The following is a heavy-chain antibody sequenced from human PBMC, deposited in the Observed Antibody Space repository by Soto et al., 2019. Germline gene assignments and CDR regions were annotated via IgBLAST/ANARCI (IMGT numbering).Heavy chain of an antibody. CDR1: GFTFSSYA. CDR2: VSGGGGRT. CDR3: AKEGPSRVVVAATRYFDR. J-gene: IGHJ4*03. D-gene: IGHD2-15*01. Sequence: GSLRLSCAASGFTFSSYAMNWVRQAPGKGLEWVAGVSGGGGRTYYADSVQGRFTVSRDNSNSTVYLQMHSLRAEDTAMYFCAKEGPSRVVVAATRYFDRWGQGTLVTVSS. V-gene: IGHV3-23*01.